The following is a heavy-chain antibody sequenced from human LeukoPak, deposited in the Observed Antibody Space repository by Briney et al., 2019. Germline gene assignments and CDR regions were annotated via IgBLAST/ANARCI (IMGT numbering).Heavy chain of an antibody. J-gene: IGHJ5*02. CDR3: VRGSPLGATTNWLDP. V-gene: IGHV3-53*01. Sequence: GGSLRLSCAASGFIVSSNYMTWVRQAPGKGLEWVSVIYSGGSTYYADSVKGRFTISRDNSKNTVYLQMNSVRAEDTAVYYCVRGSPLGATTNWLDPWGQGTLVTVSS. D-gene: IGHD1-26*01. CDR1: GFIVSSNY. CDR2: IYSGGST.